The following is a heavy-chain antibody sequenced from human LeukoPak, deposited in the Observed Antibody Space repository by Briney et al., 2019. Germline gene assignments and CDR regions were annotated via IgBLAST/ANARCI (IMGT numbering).Heavy chain of an antibody. D-gene: IGHD6-13*01. Sequence: GGSLRLSCAASGFTFSSYAMNWIRQAPGKGLEWVSACGTDGDTYYADSVRGRFTISRDNARNTAYLQMSSLRAEDTAVYYCAQKTPGTHPFDYWGQGTLVTVSS. CDR3: AQKTPGTHPFDY. CDR2: CGTDGDT. CDR1: GFTFSSYA. V-gene: IGHV3-23*01. J-gene: IGHJ4*02.